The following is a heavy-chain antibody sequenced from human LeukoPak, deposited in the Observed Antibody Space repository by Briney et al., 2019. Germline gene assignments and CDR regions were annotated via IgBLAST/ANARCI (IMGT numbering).Heavy chain of an antibody. Sequence: GESLKISCKGSGYSFTSYWIGWVRQMPGKGLEWMGIIYPGDSDTRYSPSIQGQVTISADKSISTAYLQWSSLKASDTAMYYCARLLVRGVIVRAFDIWGQGTMVTVSS. J-gene: IGHJ3*02. CDR1: GYSFTSYW. V-gene: IGHV5-51*01. CDR3: ARLLVRGVIVRAFDI. D-gene: IGHD3-10*01. CDR2: IYPGDSDT.